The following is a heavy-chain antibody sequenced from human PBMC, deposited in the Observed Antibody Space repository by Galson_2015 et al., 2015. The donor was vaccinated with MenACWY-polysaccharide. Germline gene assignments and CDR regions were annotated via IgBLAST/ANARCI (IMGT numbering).Heavy chain of an antibody. CDR2: ISHSGSA. D-gene: IGHD3-9*01. J-gene: IGHJ5*02. V-gene: IGHV4-38-2*01. Sequence: SETLSLTCAVSDYSIRSGYFWGWIRQPPGKGLEWIGTISHSGSANYNPSLRSRATISVDTSKNQFSLRLTSVTAADTAVYYCARGSDILSGYWKRVDPWGQGTLVTVSS. CDR1: DYSIRSGYF. CDR3: ARGSDILSGYWKRVDP.